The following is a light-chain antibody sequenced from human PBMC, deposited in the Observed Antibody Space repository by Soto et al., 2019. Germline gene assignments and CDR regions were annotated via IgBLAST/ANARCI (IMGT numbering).Light chain of an antibody. V-gene: IGKV2-28*01. J-gene: IGKJ1*01. CDR2: LAS. Sequence: DIVMTQSPLSLPVTPGESASISCRSSQSLLGSNGYNYLDWCVQKPGQSPQLLISLASNRASGVPDRFSGSGSGTDFTLKISRVEAEDVGVYHCMQALQGPPTFGQGTKVEIK. CDR3: MQALQGPPT. CDR1: QSLLGSNGYNY.